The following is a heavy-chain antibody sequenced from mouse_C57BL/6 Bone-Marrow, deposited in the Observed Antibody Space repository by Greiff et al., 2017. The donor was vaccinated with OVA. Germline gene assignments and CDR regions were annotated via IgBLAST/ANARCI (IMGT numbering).Heavy chain of an antibody. Sequence: EVQVVESEGGLVQPGSSMKLSCTASGFTFSDYYMAWVRQVPEKGLEWVANINYDGSSTYYLDSLKSRFIISRDNAKNILYLQMSSLKSEDTATYYCARDGGLPYAMDYWGQGTSVTVSS. CDR1: GFTFSDYY. V-gene: IGHV5-16*01. J-gene: IGHJ4*01. D-gene: IGHD2-4*01. CDR2: INYDGSST. CDR3: ARDGGLPYAMDY.